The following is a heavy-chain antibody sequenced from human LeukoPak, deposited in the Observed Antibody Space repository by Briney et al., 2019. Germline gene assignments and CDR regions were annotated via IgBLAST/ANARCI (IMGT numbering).Heavy chain of an antibody. CDR3: ARDQGLLWGGKSRFDY. CDR2: ISSSSSYI. J-gene: IGHJ4*02. Sequence: PGGSLRLSCAASGFTFSSYSMNWVRQAPGKGLEWVSSISSSSSYIYYADSVKGRFTISRDNDKNSLYLQMNSLRAKDTAVYYCARDQGLLWGGKSRFDYWGQGTLVTVSS. D-gene: IGHD3-3*01. CDR1: GFTFSSYS. V-gene: IGHV3-21*01.